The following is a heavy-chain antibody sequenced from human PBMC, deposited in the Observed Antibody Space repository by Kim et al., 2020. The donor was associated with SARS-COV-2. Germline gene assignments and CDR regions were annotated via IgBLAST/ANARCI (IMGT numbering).Heavy chain of an antibody. V-gene: IGHV4-39*01. CDR1: GGSISSSSYY. D-gene: IGHD3-3*01. CDR2: IYYSGST. Sequence: SETLSLTCTVSGGSISSSSYYWGWIRQPPGKGLEWIGSIYYSGSTYYNPSLKSRVTISVDTSKNQFSLKLSSVTAADTAVYYCARHFPYYDFGGLGDWGQGTLVTVSS. J-gene: IGHJ4*02. CDR3: ARHFPYYDFGGLGD.